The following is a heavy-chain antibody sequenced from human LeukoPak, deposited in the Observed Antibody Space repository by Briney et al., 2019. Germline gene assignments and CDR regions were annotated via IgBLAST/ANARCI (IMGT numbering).Heavy chain of an antibody. Sequence: GGSLRLSCAASGFTFSSYGMHWVRQAPGKGLEWVAVISYDGSNKYYADSVMGRFTISRDNSKNTLYLQMNSLRAEDTAVYYCAKDFGVPDGHFDYWGQGTLVTVSS. CDR2: ISYDGSNK. CDR1: GFTFSSYG. CDR3: AKDFGVPDGHFDY. D-gene: IGHD5-24*01. V-gene: IGHV3-30*18. J-gene: IGHJ4*02.